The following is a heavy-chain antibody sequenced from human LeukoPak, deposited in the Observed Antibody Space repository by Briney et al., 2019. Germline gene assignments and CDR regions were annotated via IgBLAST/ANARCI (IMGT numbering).Heavy chain of an antibody. D-gene: IGHD5-18*01. V-gene: IGHV3-23*01. CDR3: AKDSVQLWTPVWFDP. CDR2: ISGSGGST. Sequence: GGSLRLSCAASGFTFSSYAMSWVRQAPGKGLEWDSAISGSGGSTYYADSVKGRFTISRDNSKNTLYLQMNSLRAEDTAVYYCAKDSVQLWTPVWFDPWGQGTLVTVSS. CDR1: GFTFSSYA. J-gene: IGHJ5*02.